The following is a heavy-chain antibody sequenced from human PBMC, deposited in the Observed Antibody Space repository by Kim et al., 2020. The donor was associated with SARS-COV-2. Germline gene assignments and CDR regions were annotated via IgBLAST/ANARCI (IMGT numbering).Heavy chain of an antibody. D-gene: IGHD6-19*01. CDR1: GYSFSNYW. Sequence: GESLKISCKGSGYSFSNYWIAWVRQMPGKGLEWMGIIYPGDSDTRYSPSFQGHVTISADKSISTAYLQWSSLKASDTAMYYCARRGSGRYPDYWGQGTPVTVSS. V-gene: IGHV5-51*01. J-gene: IGHJ4*02. CDR3: ARRGSGRYPDY. CDR2: IYPGDSDT.